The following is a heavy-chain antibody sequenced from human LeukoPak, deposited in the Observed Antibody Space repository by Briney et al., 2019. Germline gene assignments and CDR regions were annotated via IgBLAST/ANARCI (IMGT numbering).Heavy chain of an antibody. V-gene: IGHV1-8*01. D-gene: IGHD2-2*01. CDR2: MNPNSGNT. CDR1: GYTFTSYD. Sequence: ASVKVSCKASGYTFTSYDINWVRQATGQGLEWMGWMNPNSGNTGYAQKFQGRVTMTRNTSISTAYMELSSLRSEDTAVYYSARYCSSTSCYPFPWGQGTLVTVSS. CDR3: ARYCSSTSCYPFP. J-gene: IGHJ5*02.